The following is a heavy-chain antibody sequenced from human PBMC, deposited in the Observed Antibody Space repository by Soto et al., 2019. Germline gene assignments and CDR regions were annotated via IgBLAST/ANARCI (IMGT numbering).Heavy chain of an antibody. CDR3: ARDGPAYFDY. J-gene: IGHJ4*02. CDR1: GFTFSSYA. CDR2: ISYDGSNK. V-gene: IGHV3-30-3*01. Sequence: QVQLVESGGGVVQPGRSLRLSCEASGFTFSSYAMHWVRQAPGKGLEWVAVISYDGSNKYYADSVKGRFPISRDNSKNTLYLQMTSLRAQDTAVYDCARDGPAYFDYWGQGTLVTVSS. D-gene: IGHD2-15*01.